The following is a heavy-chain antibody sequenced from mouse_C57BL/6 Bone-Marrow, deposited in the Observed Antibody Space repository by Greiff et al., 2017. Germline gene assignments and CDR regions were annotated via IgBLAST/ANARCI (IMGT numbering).Heavy chain of an antibody. V-gene: IGHV1-47*01. CDR3: ARGYGSSYWYVDV. J-gene: IGHJ1*03. D-gene: IGHD1-1*01. CDR1: GYTFTTYP. CDR2: FHPYNDDT. Sequence: QVQLQQSGAELVKPGASVKMSCKASGYTFTTYPIEWMQQNHGKSLEWIGNFHPYNDDTKYTEKFKGKATLTVEKSSRTVYLDLSRLTSDDSAVYCCARGYGSSYWYVDVWGTGTTVTVSS.